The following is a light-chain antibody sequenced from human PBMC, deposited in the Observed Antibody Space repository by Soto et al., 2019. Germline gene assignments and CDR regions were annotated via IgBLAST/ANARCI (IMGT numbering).Light chain of an antibody. J-gene: IGLJ1*01. Sequence: QAVVTQPPSVSGAPGQRVTISCTGSSSNIGAGYDVHWYQQLPGTAPKLLIYANSNRPSGVPDRFSGSKSSTSASLAITGLQAEDEADYYCQSYDSSLSGLYVFGTGTKLTVL. CDR3: QSYDSSLSGLYV. CDR2: ANS. V-gene: IGLV1-40*01. CDR1: SSNIGAGYD.